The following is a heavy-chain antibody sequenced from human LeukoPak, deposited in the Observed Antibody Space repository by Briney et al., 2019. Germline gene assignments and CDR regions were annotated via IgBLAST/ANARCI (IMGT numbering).Heavy chain of an antibody. V-gene: IGHV5-51*01. CDR1: GYSFTSYW. Sequence: GESLQISCKGSGYSFTSYWIGWVRQMPGKGLEWMGIIYPGDSDTRYSPSFQGQVTISADKSISTAYLQWSSLKASDTAMYYCARRGYYYDSSGYYYLDYWGQGTLVTVSS. D-gene: IGHD3-22*01. J-gene: IGHJ4*02. CDR3: ARRGYYYDSSGYYYLDY. CDR2: IYPGDSDT.